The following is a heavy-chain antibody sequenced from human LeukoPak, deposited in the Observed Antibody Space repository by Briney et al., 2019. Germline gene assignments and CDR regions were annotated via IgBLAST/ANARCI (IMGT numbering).Heavy chain of an antibody. CDR2: IYYSGST. D-gene: IGHD3-22*01. V-gene: IGHV4-59*01. CDR1: GGSISGYY. Sequence: SETLSLTCTVSGGSISGYYWSWIRQPPGKGLEWIGYIYYSGSTSYNPSLKSRVTISVDTSKNQISLKLSSVTAADTAVYYCASTYYYDSSGIHFDYWGQGTLVTVSS. J-gene: IGHJ4*02. CDR3: ASTYYYDSSGIHFDY.